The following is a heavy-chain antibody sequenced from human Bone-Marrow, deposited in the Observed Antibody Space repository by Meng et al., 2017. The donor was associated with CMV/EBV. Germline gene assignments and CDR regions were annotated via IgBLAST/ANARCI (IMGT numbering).Heavy chain of an antibody. J-gene: IGHJ6*02. D-gene: IGHD1-1*01. Sequence: SETLSLTCAVYGGSFSGYYWSWIRQPPGKGLEWIGEINHSGSTNYNPSLKSRVTISVDTSKNQFSLKLSSVTAADTAVYYCAKGTKGTAHSPYYYGMDVWGQGTTVTVSS. CDR1: GGSFSGYY. CDR3: AKGTKGTAHSPYYYGMDV. V-gene: IGHV4-34*01. CDR2: INHSGST.